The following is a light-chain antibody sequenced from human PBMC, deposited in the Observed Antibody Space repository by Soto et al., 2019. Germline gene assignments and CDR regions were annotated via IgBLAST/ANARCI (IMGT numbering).Light chain of an antibody. CDR3: RQYNGYSRT. Sequence: DMQMTQSPSTLSASVGDTVTITCRASQSVSVWLAWYQQKPGKAPKLLIYMASKLESGVPSRFRGSGSGTEFALTISNLQPEDFATYYCRQYNGYSRTFGQGTKVDIK. J-gene: IGKJ1*01. CDR2: MAS. CDR1: QSVSVW. V-gene: IGKV1-5*03.